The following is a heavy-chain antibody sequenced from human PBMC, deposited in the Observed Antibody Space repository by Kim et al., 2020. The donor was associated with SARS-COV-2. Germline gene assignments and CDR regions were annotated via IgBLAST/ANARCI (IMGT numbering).Heavy chain of an antibody. D-gene: IGHD7-27*01. J-gene: IGHJ4*02. V-gene: IGHV1-69*01. CDR3: ATEHINWGSGSPFDN. Sequence: QKFQGRVTITADESTGTAYMDLSSLRSEDTAVYYCATEHINWGSGSPFDNWGQGTLVTVSS.